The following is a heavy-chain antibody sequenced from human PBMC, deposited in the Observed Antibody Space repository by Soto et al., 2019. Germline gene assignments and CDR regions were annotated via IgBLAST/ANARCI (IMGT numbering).Heavy chain of an antibody. CDR3: ARELWQWTYYFDY. Sequence: QVQLVESGGGVVQPGRSLRLSCAASGFTFSSYGMHWVRQAPGKGLEWVAVIWYDGSNKYYADSVKGRFTISRDNSKNTLYLQMNSLRAGDTAVYYCARELWQWTYYFDYWGQGTLVTVSS. CDR1: GFTFSSYG. V-gene: IGHV3-33*01. J-gene: IGHJ4*02. D-gene: IGHD6-19*01. CDR2: IWYDGSNK.